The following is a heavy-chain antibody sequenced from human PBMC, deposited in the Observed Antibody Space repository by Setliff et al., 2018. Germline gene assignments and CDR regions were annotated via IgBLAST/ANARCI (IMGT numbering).Heavy chain of an antibody. CDR2: ISWNSNYI. D-gene: IGHD6-25*01. CDR3: AKHVLSSGWPNDAFDF. J-gene: IGHJ3*01. V-gene: IGHV3-20*04. CDR1: GFTFDDYG. Sequence: PGGSLRLSCAASGFTFDDYGMSWVRQAPGKGLEWVSGISWNSNYIAYADSVKGRFTISRDNAKNSLYLQMNSLRAEDTAVYFCAKHVLSSGWPNDAFDFWGQGTMVTVSS.